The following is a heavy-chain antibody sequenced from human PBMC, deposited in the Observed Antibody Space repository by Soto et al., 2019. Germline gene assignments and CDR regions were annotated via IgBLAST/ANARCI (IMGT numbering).Heavy chain of an antibody. Sequence: SGPTPVNPTQNLTLTCPFSGFSLSTSGMRVSWIRQPPGKALEWLARSEWDDQKFYSTSLKTRLSISKDTSKNQVVLTMTNMDPVDTATYYRARTFIAAAGTGPFDRWGQGTLVTVSA. CDR3: ARTFIAAAGTGPFDR. J-gene: IGHJ4*02. V-gene: IGHV2-70*04. CDR2: SEWDDQK. D-gene: IGHD6-13*01. CDR1: GFSLSTSGMR.